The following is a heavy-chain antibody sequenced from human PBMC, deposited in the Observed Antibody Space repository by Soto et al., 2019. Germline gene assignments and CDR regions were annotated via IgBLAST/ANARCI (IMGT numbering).Heavy chain of an antibody. D-gene: IGHD2-2*01. CDR3: ASSLGYCTSTSCYPSDY. CDR2: TSTYSGNT. J-gene: IGHJ4*02. CDR1: GYSFTNYG. Sequence: QVQLVQSGTEVKKPGASVKVSCKASGYSFTNYGLSWVRQAPGQGLEWMGWTSTYSGNTNYAQKLQGRVTMTTDTSTSTAYMEVRSLRPDDTAVYYCASSLGYCTSTSCYPSDYWGQGTLVTVSS. V-gene: IGHV1-18*01.